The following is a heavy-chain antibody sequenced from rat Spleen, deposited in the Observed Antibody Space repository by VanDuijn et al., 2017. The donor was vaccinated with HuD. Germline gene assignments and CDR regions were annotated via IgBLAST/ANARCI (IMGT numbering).Heavy chain of an antibody. D-gene: IGHD1-11*01. CDR1: GFSLISYA. Sequence: QVQLKESGPGLVQSSQTLTLTCNVSGFSLISYAVNWVRQPPGKGLAWMGGLWGDGSTDYNSTLKSRLSISRDTSKSQVFLKMNSLQTDDTAIYFCSRSYGGYSQHWFAYWGQGTLVTVSS. V-gene: IGHV2-15*01. CDR2: LWGDGST. CDR3: SRSYGGYSQHWFAY. J-gene: IGHJ3*01.